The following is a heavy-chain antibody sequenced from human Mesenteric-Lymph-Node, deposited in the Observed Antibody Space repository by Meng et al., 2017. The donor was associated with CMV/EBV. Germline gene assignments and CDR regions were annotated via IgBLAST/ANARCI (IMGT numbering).Heavy chain of an antibody. CDR1: GYTFTSYG. CDR3: ARGGKYDFWSGYWYYYYGMDV. D-gene: IGHD3-3*01. Sequence: ASVKVSCKASGYTFTSYGISWVRQAPGQGLEWMGWINPNSGGTNYAQKFQGRVTMTRNTSISTAYMELSSLRSEDTAVYYCARGGKYDFWSGYWYYYYGMDVWGQGTTVTVSS. CDR2: INPNSGGT. J-gene: IGHJ6*02. V-gene: IGHV1-8*02.